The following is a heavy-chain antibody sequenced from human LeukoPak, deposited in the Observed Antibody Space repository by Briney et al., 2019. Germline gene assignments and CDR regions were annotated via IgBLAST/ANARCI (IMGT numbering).Heavy chain of an antibody. Sequence: GGSLRLSCAASGFTFSSYGMTWVRQAPGRGLEWVSSIYSTDSTYYADSVKGRFTISRDNSKNTLYLQVNSLRTEDTAVYYCSSVQLEPNSPYYYDMDVWGQGTTVTVSS. CDR1: GFTFSSYG. J-gene: IGHJ6*02. D-gene: IGHD1-1*01. CDR2: IYSTDST. V-gene: IGHV3-23*05. CDR3: SSVQLEPNSPYYYDMDV.